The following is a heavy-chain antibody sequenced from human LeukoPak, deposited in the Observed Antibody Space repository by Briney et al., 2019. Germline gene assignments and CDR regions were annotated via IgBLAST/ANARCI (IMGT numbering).Heavy chain of an antibody. CDR3: ARDNRYFDPGVYYYNGMDV. J-gene: IGHJ6*02. D-gene: IGHD3-9*01. V-gene: IGHV4-4*02. CDR1: GSSISSSNW. Sequence: SGTLSLTCAVSGSSISSSNWWSWVRQPPGKGLGWIGEIYHSGSTNYNPSLKSRVTISVDKSKNQFSLKLSSVTAADTAMYYCARDNRYFDPGVYYYNGMDVWGQGTTVTVSS. CDR2: IYHSGST.